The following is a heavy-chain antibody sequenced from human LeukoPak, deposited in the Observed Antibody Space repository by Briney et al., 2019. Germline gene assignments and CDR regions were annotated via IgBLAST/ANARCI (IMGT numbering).Heavy chain of an antibody. CDR3: AKMRIAQQWLVNYYYYYGMDV. D-gene: IGHD6-19*01. J-gene: IGHJ6*02. Sequence: ASVKVSFKSSVYTFTSYGSSGVRPAPGQGGEGMGGSSVYNGKTNYTQKLQRRVTMTTDTSTSTAYIELRSLRSDDTAVYYCAKMRIAQQWLVNYYYYYGMDVWGQGTTVTVSS. CDR2: SSVYNGKT. CDR1: VYTFTSYG. V-gene: IGHV1-18*01.